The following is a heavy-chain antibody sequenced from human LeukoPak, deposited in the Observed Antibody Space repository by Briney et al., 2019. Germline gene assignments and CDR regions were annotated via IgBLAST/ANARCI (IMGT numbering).Heavy chain of an antibody. CDR1: RFSFSSYW. CDR2: IKQDGSEK. Sequence: PGGSLRLSCAASRFSFSSYWMSWVRQAPGKGLEWVANIKQDGSEKYYVDSVKGRFTISRDNAKNSLYLQMNSLRAEDTAVYYCARDSRAFGETDYWGQGTLVTVSS. CDR3: ARDSRAFGETDY. V-gene: IGHV3-7*01. D-gene: IGHD3-10*01. J-gene: IGHJ4*02.